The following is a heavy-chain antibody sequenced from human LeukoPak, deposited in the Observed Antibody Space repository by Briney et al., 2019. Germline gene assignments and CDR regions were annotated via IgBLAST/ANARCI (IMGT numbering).Heavy chain of an antibody. CDR2: ISGSGGST. Sequence: GGSLRLSCAASGFTFSSYAMSWVRQAPGKGLAWVSAISGSGGSTYYADSVKGRFTISRDNSKNTLYLQMNSLRAEDTAVYYCAKDFDSSGYYDCFDPWGKGTLVTVSS. D-gene: IGHD3-22*01. CDR3: AKDFDSSGYYDCFDP. CDR1: GFTFSSYA. J-gene: IGHJ5*02. V-gene: IGHV3-23*01.